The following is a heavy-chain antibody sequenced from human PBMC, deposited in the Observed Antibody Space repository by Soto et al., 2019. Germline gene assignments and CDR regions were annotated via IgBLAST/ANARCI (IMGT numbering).Heavy chain of an antibody. CDR2: IIPILGIA. J-gene: IGHJ5*02. D-gene: IGHD4-17*01. CDR1: GGTFSSYT. Sequence: QVQLVQSGAEVKKPGSSVKVSCKASGGTFSSYTISWVRQAPGQGLEWMGRIIPILGIANYAQKFQGRVTITADKSTSTAYMELSSLRSEDTAVYYCARDLHDYGDYDPKDWFDPWGQGTLVTVSS. CDR3: ARDLHDYGDYDPKDWFDP. V-gene: IGHV1-69*08.